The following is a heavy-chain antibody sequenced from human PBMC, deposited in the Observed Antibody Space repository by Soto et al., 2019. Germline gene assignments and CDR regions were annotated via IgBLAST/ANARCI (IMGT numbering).Heavy chain of an antibody. D-gene: IGHD3-10*01. CDR1: GGSISSGGYY. CDR2: IYYSGST. Sequence: QVQLQESGPGLVKPSQTLSLTCTVSGGSISSGGYYWSWIRQHPGKGLEWIGYIYYSGSTYYNPSLKSRVTISVDTSKNQFSLKLSSVTADDTAVYYCARDSGTHLTTGLLWFGEPKDYYYGMDVWGQGTTVTVSS. CDR3: ARDSGTHLTTGLLWFGEPKDYYYGMDV. J-gene: IGHJ6*02. V-gene: IGHV4-31*03.